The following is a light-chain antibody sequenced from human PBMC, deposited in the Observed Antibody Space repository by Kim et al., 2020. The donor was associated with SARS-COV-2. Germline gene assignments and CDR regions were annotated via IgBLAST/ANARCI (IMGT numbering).Light chain of an antibody. J-gene: IGKJ4*01. CDR1: QSVFYSSNGKNY. CDR2: WAS. V-gene: IGKV4-1*01. Sequence: EIVMTQSPDSLAVPLGERATINCKASQSVFYSSNGKNYLAWYQLKPGQPPKLLVYWASTRESGVPDRFSGSGSGTDLALTISSLQAEDVAVYYCHQYYTTPLLSFGGGTKVDIK. CDR3: HQYYTTPLLS.